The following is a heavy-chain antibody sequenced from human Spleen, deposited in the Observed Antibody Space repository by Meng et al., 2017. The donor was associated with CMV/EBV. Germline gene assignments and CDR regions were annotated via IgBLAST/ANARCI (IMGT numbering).Heavy chain of an antibody. CDR1: AGSLSSRGYY. D-gene: IGHD4-17*01. V-gene: IGHV4-31*03. J-gene: IGHJ4*02. Sequence: TVSAGSLSSRGYYWSWIRQHPGKGLEWIGYIYYTGSTYYNPSLKSRVAISVDTSKNQFSLKLRSVTAADTAVYYCARDFGGVTVCDHWGQGTLVTVSS. CDR2: IYYTGST. CDR3: ARDFGGVTVCDH.